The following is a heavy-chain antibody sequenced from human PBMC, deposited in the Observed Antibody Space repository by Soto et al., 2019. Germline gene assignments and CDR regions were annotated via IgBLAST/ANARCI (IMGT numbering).Heavy chain of an antibody. CDR1: GGSISSGGYY. V-gene: IGHV4-31*03. CDR2: IYYSGST. Sequence: QVQLQESGPGLVKPSQTLSLTCTVSGGSISSGGYYWSWIRQHPGKGLEWIGYIYYSGSTYYNPSPKSRVTIAVDTSKNQFSLKLSSVTAADTAVYYCASIVSSAHGEFSDWGQGTLVTVSS. CDR3: ASIVSSAHGEFSD. J-gene: IGHJ4*02. D-gene: IGHD3-10*01.